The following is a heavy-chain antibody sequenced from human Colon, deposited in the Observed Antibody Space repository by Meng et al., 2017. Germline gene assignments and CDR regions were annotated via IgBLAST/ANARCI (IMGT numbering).Heavy chain of an antibody. CDR3: ARDQLVTSVRGGFDL. V-gene: IGHV3-7*01. D-gene: IGHD2-21*02. J-gene: IGHJ3*01. Sequence: GESLKISCAASGFTFNTYYMAWVRQAPGKGLEWVANIKQDGSEANYVDSVKGRFIISRDNAENSLSLQMNSLRAEDTAVYFCARDQLVTSVRGGFDLWGQGTLVTFSS. CDR2: IKQDGSEA. CDR1: GFTFNTYY.